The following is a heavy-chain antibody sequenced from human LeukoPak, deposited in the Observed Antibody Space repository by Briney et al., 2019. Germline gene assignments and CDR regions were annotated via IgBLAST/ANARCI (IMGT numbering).Heavy chain of an antibody. CDR1: GGSISSYY. CDR3: ARGGRNYYFYGMDV. Sequence: SETLSLTCTVSGGSISSYYWNWIRQPAGKGLEWIGRIYTSGSTNYNPSLKSRVTMSVDTSKNQFSLKLTSVTAADTAVYYCARGGRNYYFYGMDVWGQGTTVTVSS. J-gene: IGHJ6*02. D-gene: IGHD3-16*01. V-gene: IGHV4-4*07. CDR2: IYTSGST.